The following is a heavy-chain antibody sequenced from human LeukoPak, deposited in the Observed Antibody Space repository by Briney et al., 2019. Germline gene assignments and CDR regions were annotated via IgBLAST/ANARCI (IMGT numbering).Heavy chain of an antibody. CDR1: GGSISSYY. D-gene: IGHD5-18*01. J-gene: IGHJ4*02. CDR2: IYYSGST. CDR3: ARADTAMAEPFDY. V-gene: IGHV4-59*01. Sequence: PSETLSLTCTVSGGSISSYYWSWIRQPPGKGLEWIGYIYYSGSTNYNPSLKSRVTISVDTSKNQFSLKLSSVTAADTAVHYCARADTAMAEPFDYWGQGTLVTVSS.